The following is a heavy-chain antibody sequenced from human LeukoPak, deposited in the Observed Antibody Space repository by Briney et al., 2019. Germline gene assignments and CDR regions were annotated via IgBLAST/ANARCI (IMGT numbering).Heavy chain of an antibody. CDR2: INYSGST. Sequence: SETLSLTCTVSGCSISSSSYYWGWMRQPPGKGLEWIGSINYSGSTYYNPSLKSRVTIPVDRSKNQFSLKLSSVTAADTAVYYRARGYCSGGSCYSSYYYSYMDVWGKGTTVTVSS. CDR1: GCSISSSSYY. J-gene: IGHJ6*03. CDR3: ARGYCSGGSCYSSYYYSYMDV. V-gene: IGHV4-39*07. D-gene: IGHD2-15*01.